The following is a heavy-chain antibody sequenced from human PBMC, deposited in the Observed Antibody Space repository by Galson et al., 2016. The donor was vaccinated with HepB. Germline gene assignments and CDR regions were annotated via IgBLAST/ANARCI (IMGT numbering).Heavy chain of an antibody. V-gene: IGHV3-23*01. J-gene: IGHJ4*02. D-gene: IGHD5-18*01. CDR2: ISGSGGNT. Sequence: SLRLSCAASGFTFSSYAMSWVRQAPGKGLEWVSAISGSGGNTYYADSVKGRFTISRDNSENTLYLQMNSLRAEDTAVYYCATPRGYSYGYWDDTTTDYWGQGTLVTVSS. CDR1: GFTFSSYA. CDR3: ATPRGYSYGYWDDTTTDY.